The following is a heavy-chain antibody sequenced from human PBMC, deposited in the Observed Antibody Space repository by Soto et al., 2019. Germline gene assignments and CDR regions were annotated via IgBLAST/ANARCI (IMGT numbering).Heavy chain of an antibody. Sequence: QVQLVESGGGVVQPGRSLRLSCAASGFTFSSYAMHWVRQAPGKGLEWVAVISYDGSNKYYADSVKGRFTISRDNSKNTLYLQMNSLRAEDTAVYYCARPAVYDFWSGYPDLDYWGQGTLVTVSS. CDR2: ISYDGSNK. V-gene: IGHV3-30-3*01. CDR1: GFTFSSYA. CDR3: ARPAVYDFWSGYPDLDY. J-gene: IGHJ4*02. D-gene: IGHD3-3*01.